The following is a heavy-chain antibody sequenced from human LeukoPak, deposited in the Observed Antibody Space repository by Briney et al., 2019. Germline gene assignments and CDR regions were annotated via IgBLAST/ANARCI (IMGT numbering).Heavy chain of an antibody. V-gene: IGHV5-51*01. CDR1: GYSFTSYW. Sequence: GASLQISCKGSGYSFTSYWIGWVRQLPGKGLEFMGIIYPGDSDTRYSPSFQGQVTISVDKSINTAYLQWSSLKASDSAMYYCARRGLYYYYMDVWGKGTTVTVSS. CDR2: IYPGDSDT. CDR3: ARRGLYYYYMDV. J-gene: IGHJ6*03.